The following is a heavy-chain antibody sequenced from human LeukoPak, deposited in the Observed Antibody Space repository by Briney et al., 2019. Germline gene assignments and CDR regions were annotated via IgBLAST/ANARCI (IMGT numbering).Heavy chain of an antibody. CDR1: GITFSSYG. J-gene: IGHJ4*02. Sequence: PGRSLRLSCAASGITFSSYGMHWVRQAPGKGLEWVAVISDDGSTNYYADSVKGRFTISRDNSKNTLYLDTNSLRAEDTAVYYCAKEGAAGGKMQYCFDYWGQGTLLTVSS. CDR2: ISDDGSTN. CDR3: AKEGAAGGKMQYCFDY. D-gene: IGHD6-13*01. V-gene: IGHV3-30*18.